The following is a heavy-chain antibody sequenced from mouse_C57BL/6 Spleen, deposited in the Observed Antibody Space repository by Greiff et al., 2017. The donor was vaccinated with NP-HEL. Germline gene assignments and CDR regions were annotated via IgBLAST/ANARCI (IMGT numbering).Heavy chain of an antibody. Sequence: EVKLQESGPGLVKPSQSLSLTCSVTGYSITSGYYWNWIRQFPGNKLEWMGYISYDGSNNYNPSLKNRISITRDTSKNQFFLKLNSVTTEDTATYYFARAGTRGFAYWGQGTLVTVSA. CDR1: GYSITSGYY. V-gene: IGHV3-6*01. D-gene: IGHD4-1*01. CDR2: ISYDGSN. J-gene: IGHJ3*01. CDR3: ARAGTRGFAY.